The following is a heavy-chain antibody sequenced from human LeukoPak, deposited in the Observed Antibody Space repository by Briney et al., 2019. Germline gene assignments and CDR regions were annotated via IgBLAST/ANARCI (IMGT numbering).Heavy chain of an antibody. V-gene: IGHV3-30*02. J-gene: IGHJ4*02. D-gene: IGHD2-2*01. CDR3: AKGWDRGYCSSTSCQSPDY. CDR1: GFTFSSYG. CDR2: IRYDGSNK. Sequence: GGSLRLSCAASGFTFSSYGMHWVRQAPGKGLEWVAFIRYDGSNKYYADSVKGRFTTSRDNSKNTLYLQMNSLRAEDTAVYYCAKGWDRGYCSSTSCQSPDYWGQGTLVTVSS.